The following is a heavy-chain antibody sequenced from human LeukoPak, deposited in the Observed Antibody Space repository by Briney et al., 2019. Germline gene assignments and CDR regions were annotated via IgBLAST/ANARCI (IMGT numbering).Heavy chain of an antibody. CDR1: GFTFSSYE. Sequence: GGSLRLSCAASGFTFSSYEMNWVRQAPGRGLEWVSYIYSSGSNIYYADSVKGRFTISRGNAKNSLYLQMNSLRAEDTAVYYCARDGVVCGGDCYSYYYYYYGMDVWGQGTTVTVSS. CDR2: IYSSGSNI. D-gene: IGHD2-21*02. CDR3: ARDGVVCGGDCYSYYYYYYGMDV. J-gene: IGHJ6*02. V-gene: IGHV3-48*03.